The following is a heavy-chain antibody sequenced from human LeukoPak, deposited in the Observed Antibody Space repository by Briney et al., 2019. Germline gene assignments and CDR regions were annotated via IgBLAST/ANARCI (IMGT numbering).Heavy chain of an antibody. CDR1: GFNFRFYI. Sequence: GGSLRLPCAASGFNFRFYIMNWVRQAPGKGLEWISYISSDAKTVNYADSVKGRFTISRDNAKNSLYLQMNSLSADDTAVYYCARVGSRYGPPNSWGQGTLVTVSS. D-gene: IGHD5-18*01. CDR2: ISSDAKTV. J-gene: IGHJ4*02. V-gene: IGHV3-48*01. CDR3: ARVGSRYGPPNS.